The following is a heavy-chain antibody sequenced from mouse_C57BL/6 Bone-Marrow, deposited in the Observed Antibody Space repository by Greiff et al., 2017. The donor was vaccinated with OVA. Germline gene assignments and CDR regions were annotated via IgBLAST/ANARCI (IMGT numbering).Heavy chain of an antibody. CDR3: ARRGPYYSTYYAMDY. Sequence: EVKLVESGGGLVKPGGSLKLSCAASGFTFSSYAMSWVRQTPEKRLEWVATISDGGSYTYYPDNVKGRFTIYRDNAKNNLYMQMSHLKSEDTAMYYCARRGPYYSTYYAMDYWGQGTSVTVSS. V-gene: IGHV5-4*03. CDR2: ISDGGSYT. D-gene: IGHD2-5*01. CDR1: GFTFSSYA. J-gene: IGHJ4*01.